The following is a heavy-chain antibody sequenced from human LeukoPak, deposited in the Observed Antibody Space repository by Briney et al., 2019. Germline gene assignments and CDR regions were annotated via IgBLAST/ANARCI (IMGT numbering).Heavy chain of an antibody. Sequence: PSETLSLTCAVYGGSFSGYYWSWLRQPPGKGLEWLGEINHSGSTNYNPSLKSRVTISVDTSKNQFSLKLSSVTAADTAVYYCARGSRGYSYGSPGPLMDVWGKGTTVTVSS. CDR2: INHSGST. CDR1: GGSFSGYY. V-gene: IGHV4-34*01. D-gene: IGHD5-18*01. CDR3: ARGSRGYSYGSPGPLMDV. J-gene: IGHJ6*03.